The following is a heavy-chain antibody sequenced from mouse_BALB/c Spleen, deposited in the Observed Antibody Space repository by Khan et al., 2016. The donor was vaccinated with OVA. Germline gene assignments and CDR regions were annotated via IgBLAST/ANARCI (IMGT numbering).Heavy chain of an antibody. Sequence: DLVKPGASVKLSCKASGYTFTSYWLNWIKQRPGQGLEWIGRIAPGSGSTYSNEMFKGKATLTVDTSSSTAYIQLSSLSSEDSAVYICARAKCYGRSLYAMDYWGQGTSGTVSS. CDR2: IAPGSGST. V-gene: IGHV1S41*01. J-gene: IGHJ4*01. D-gene: IGHD1-1*01. CDR3: ARAKCYGRSLYAMDY. CDR1: GYTFTSYW.